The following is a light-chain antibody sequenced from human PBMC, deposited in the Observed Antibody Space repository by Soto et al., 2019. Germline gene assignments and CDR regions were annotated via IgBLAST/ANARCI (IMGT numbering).Light chain of an antibody. CDR3: QQYTAYQHS. J-gene: IGKJ2*03. V-gene: IGKV1-5*01. Sequence: DIQMTQSPSTLSASVGDRVTITCRASQSVSTWFAWYQQKPGKAPQLLIYDASILESGVPPRFSRSGSVTELTLTISNLQLDPFETYYCQQYTAYQHSFRKGTKVNI. CDR2: DAS. CDR1: QSVSTW.